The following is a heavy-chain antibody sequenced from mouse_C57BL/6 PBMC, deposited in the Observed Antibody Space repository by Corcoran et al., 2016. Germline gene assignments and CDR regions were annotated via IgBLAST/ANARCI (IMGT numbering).Heavy chain of an antibody. V-gene: IGHV8-8*01. J-gene: IGHJ3*01. CDR2: IWWDDDK. CDR3: ARIAYDYDEAWFAY. Sequence: QVTLKESGPGILQPSQTLSLTCSFSGFSLSTFGMGVGWIRQPSGKGLEWLAHIWWDDDKYYNPALKSRLTISKDTSKNQVFRKIANVDTADTATYYCARIAYDYDEAWFAYWGQGTLVTVSA. CDR1: GFSLSTFGMG. D-gene: IGHD2-4*01.